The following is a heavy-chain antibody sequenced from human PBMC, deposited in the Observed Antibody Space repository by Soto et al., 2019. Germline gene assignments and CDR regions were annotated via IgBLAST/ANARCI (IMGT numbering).Heavy chain of an antibody. CDR2: ISYAGNRE. D-gene: IGHD1-26*01. CDR1: GFTFGAYT. V-gene: IGHV3-30*14. CDR3: GIDGYSGRSDGFGV. Sequence: QMQLVESGGGVVQPGRSLRLSCAASGFTFGAYTMHWVRQAPGKGLEWVAGISYAGNRERYTDPVKGRVTVSRDKSKSSMSLQMDCLRAEDSAVYYCGIDGYSGRSDGFGVWGQGTMVTVYS. J-gene: IGHJ3*01.